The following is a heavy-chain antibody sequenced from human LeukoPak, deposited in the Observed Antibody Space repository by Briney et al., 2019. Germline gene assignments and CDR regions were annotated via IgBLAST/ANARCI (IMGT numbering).Heavy chain of an antibody. CDR1: GFTFSSYG. J-gene: IGHJ6*02. CDR2: IWYDGSNK. D-gene: IGHD4-17*01. V-gene: IGHV3-33*01. Sequence: QAGGSLRLSCAASGFTFSSYGVHWVRQAPGKGLEWVAVIWYDGSNKYYADSVKGRFTISRDNSENTLYLQMNSLRAEDTAVYYCARDFYGDPRYYYYGMDVWGQGTTVTVSS. CDR3: ARDFYGDPRYYYYGMDV.